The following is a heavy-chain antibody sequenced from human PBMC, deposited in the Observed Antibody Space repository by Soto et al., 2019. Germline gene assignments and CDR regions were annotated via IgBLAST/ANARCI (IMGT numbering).Heavy chain of an antibody. CDR1: GFTFSSYG. D-gene: IGHD2-2*02. Sequence: GGSLRLSCAASGFTFSSYGMHWVRQAPGKGLEWVAVISYDGSNKYYADSVKGRFTISRDNSKNTLYLQMNSLRAEDTAVYYCAKVSGTNCSSTSCHSGYDDDFDYWGQGTLVTVSS. V-gene: IGHV3-30*18. CDR2: ISYDGSNK. J-gene: IGHJ4*02. CDR3: AKVSGTNCSSTSCHSGYDDDFDY.